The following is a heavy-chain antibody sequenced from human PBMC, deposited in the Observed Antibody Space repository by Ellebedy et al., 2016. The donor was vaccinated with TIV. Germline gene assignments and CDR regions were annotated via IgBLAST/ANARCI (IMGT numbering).Heavy chain of an antibody. V-gene: IGHV3-30-3*01. CDR1: GFTFSSYA. CDR2: ISYDGSNK. D-gene: IGHD3-3*01. J-gene: IGHJ6*03. Sequence: GESLKISXAASGFTFSSYAMHWVRQAPGKGLEWVAVISYDGSNKYYADSVKGRFTISRDNSKNTLYLQMNSLRAEDTAVYYCARGITIFGVVIKREYYYYMDVWGKGTTVTVSS. CDR3: ARGITIFGVVIKREYYYYMDV.